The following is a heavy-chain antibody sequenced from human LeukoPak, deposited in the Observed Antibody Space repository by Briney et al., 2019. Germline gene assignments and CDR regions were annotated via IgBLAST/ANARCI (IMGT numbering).Heavy chain of an antibody. V-gene: IGHV4-59*12. D-gene: IGHD3-16*01. J-gene: IGHJ4*02. CDR3: ARLWGSYTDY. CDR1: GASISSYY. Sequence: SETLSLTCTVSGASISSYYWSWVRQPPGKGLEWIGEIYHSGSTNYNPSLKSRVTISVDKSKNQFSLKLSSVTAADTAVYYCARLWGSYTDYWGQGTLVTVSS. CDR2: IYHSGST.